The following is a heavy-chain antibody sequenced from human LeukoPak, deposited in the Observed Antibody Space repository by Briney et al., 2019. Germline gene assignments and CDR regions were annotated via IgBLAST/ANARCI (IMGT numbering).Heavy chain of an antibody. V-gene: IGHV1-18*01. Sequence: ASVKVSCKASAYTFTRYGISWVRQAPGQGLEWMGWLSTDNGDTNYAQRFQGRVTMTTDTSTTTAHMELRSLTSDDTAIYYCARHGGIGPKRDYFDYWGPGTLVTVSS. D-gene: IGHD3-16*01. J-gene: IGHJ4*02. CDR3: ARHGGIGPKRDYFDY. CDR1: AYTFTRYG. CDR2: LSTDNGDT.